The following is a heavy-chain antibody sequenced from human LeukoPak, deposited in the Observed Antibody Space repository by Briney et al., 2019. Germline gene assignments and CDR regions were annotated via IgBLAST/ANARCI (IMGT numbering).Heavy chain of an antibody. D-gene: IGHD6-19*01. CDR2: IYYSGST. J-gene: IGHJ3*02. Sequence: SETLSLTCTVSGGSISSYYWSWIRQPPGKGLEWIGYIYYSGSTNYNPSLKSRVTISVDTSKNQFSLKLSSVTAADTVVYYCARVLSSGWYGAFDIWGQGTMVTVSS. V-gene: IGHV4-59*01. CDR1: GGSISSYY. CDR3: ARVLSSGWYGAFDI.